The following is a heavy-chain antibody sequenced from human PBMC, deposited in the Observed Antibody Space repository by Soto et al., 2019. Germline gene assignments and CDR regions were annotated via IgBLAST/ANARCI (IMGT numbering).Heavy chain of an antibody. Sequence: SVKVSCKASGGTFSSYAISWVRQAPGQGLEWIGWIIPIFGTANYAQKFQERVTITRDKSTSTAYMELSSLRSEDTAVYYCAAELAAAGHYYYYMDVWGKGTTVTVSS. V-gene: IGHV1-69*05. D-gene: IGHD6-13*01. J-gene: IGHJ6*03. CDR2: IIPIFGTA. CDR3: AAELAAAGHYYYYMDV. CDR1: GGTFSSYA.